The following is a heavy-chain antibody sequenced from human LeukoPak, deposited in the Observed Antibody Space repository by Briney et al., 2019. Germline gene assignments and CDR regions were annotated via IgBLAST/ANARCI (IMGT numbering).Heavy chain of an antibody. CDR3: ARGGPFPSGSSSREYYLDY. D-gene: IGHD6-6*01. CDR1: GYDFINYG. Sequence: ASVKVSCKASGYDFINYGISWVRQAPGQGLEWMGWRSIYNGNTDYKLQGRVTMTTDTSTSTGYMEMRSLRSDDTAVYYCARGGPFPSGSSSREYYLDYWGQGTLVTVSS. CDR2: RSIYNGNT. V-gene: IGHV1-18*01. J-gene: IGHJ4*02.